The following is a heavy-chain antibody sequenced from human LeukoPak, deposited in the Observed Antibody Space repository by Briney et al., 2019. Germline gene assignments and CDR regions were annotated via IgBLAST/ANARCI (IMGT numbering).Heavy chain of an antibody. CDR1: GGSISSSSYY. D-gene: IGHD6-13*01. V-gene: IGHV4-39*01. CDR2: IYYSGST. Sequence: SETLSLTCTVSGGSISSSSYYWGWIRQPPGKGLEWIGSIYYSGSTYYNPSLKSRVTISVDTPKNQFSLKLSSVTAADTAVYYCARQLVAAADHFDYWGQGTLVTVSS. CDR3: ARQLVAAADHFDY. J-gene: IGHJ4*02.